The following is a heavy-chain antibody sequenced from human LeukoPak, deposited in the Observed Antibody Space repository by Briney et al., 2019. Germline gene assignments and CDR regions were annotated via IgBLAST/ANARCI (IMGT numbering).Heavy chain of an antibody. Sequence: GASVKVSFKASGGTFSSYAISWVRQAPGQGLEGMGRIIPIFGIANYAQKFQGRVTITADKSTSTAYMELSSLRSEDTAVYYCARDRERTVTTNRWFDPWGQGTLVTVSS. D-gene: IGHD4-17*01. V-gene: IGHV1-69*04. J-gene: IGHJ5*02. CDR1: GGTFSSYA. CDR3: ARDRERTVTTNRWFDP. CDR2: IIPIFGIA.